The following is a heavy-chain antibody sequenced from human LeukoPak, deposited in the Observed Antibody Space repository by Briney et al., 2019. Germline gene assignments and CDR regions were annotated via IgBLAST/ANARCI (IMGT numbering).Heavy chain of an antibody. D-gene: IGHD1-26*01. V-gene: IGHV1-2*06. Sequence: ASVKVSCKASGYTFTGYYMHWVRQAPGQGLEWMGRINPSSGGTNYAQKFQGRVTMTRDTSISTAYMELSRLRSDDTAVYYCARDTVGATTFDYWGQGTLVTVSS. J-gene: IGHJ4*02. CDR3: ARDTVGATTFDY. CDR1: GYTFTGYY. CDR2: INPSSGGT.